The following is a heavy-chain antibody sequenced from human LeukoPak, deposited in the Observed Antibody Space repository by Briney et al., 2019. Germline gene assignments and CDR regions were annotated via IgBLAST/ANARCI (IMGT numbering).Heavy chain of an antibody. D-gene: IGHD3-10*01. CDR3: AREAPMVRGVSD. V-gene: IGHV1-2*02. CDR2: INPNSGGT. Sequence: ASVKVSCKASGYTFTGYYMHWVRRAPGQGLEWMGWINPNSGGTNYAQKFQGRVTMTRDTSTSTVYMELSSLRSEDTAVYYCAREAPMVRGVSDWGQGTLVTVSS. J-gene: IGHJ4*02. CDR1: GYTFTGYY.